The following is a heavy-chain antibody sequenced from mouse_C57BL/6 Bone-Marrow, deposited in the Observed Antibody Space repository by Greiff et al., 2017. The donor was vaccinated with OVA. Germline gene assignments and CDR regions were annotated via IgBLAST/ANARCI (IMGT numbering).Heavy chain of an antibody. CDR3: AFYGNYECAMDH. V-gene: IGHV2-2*01. Sequence: VQGVESGPGLVQPSQSLSITCTVSGFSLTSYGVHWVRQSPGKGLEWLGVIWSGGSTDYNAAFISRLSISKDNSKSQVFFKMNSLQADDTAIYYCAFYGNYECAMDHWGQGTSVTVSS. CDR2: IWSGGST. J-gene: IGHJ4*01. CDR1: GFSLTSYG. D-gene: IGHD2-1*01.